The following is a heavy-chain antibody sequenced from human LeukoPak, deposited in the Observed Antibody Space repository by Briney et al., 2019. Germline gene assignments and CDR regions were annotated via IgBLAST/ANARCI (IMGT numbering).Heavy chain of an antibody. J-gene: IGHJ3*02. Sequence: PGGSLRLSCAASGFTFSSYAMSWVRQAPGKGLEWVAVISHDGNNKYYADSVKGRFTISRDNSKNTLYLQINSLRAEDTAVYYCARELVSGDAFDIWGQGTMVSVSS. D-gene: IGHD3-10*01. CDR2: ISHDGNNK. CDR1: GFTFSSYA. V-gene: IGHV3-30-3*01. CDR3: ARELVSGDAFDI.